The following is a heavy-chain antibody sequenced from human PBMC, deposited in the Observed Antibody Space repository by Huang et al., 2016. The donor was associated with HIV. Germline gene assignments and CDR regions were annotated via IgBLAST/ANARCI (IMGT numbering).Heavy chain of an antibody. CDR3: ARPFCVGATCDGFRDYSYMDV. D-gene: IGHD2-21*01. CDR1: GGPFNSYA. J-gene: IGHJ6*03. V-gene: IGHV1-69*13. CDR2: FIPILGTP. Sequence: QVQLVQSGAEVKKPGSSVKVSCKASGGPFNSYAISWVRQAPGQGLEWKGWFIPILGTPNYAQKFQGRVTITADGSTNTVYMELRSLRSEDTAMYYCARPFCVGATCDGFRDYSYMDVWGKGTTVTVSS.